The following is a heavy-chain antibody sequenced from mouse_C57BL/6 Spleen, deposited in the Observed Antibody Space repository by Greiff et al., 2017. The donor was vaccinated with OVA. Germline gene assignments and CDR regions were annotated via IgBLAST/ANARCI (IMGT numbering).Heavy chain of an antibody. CDR2: ISSGGSYT. CDR1: GFTFSSYG. J-gene: IGHJ2*01. V-gene: IGHV5-6*01. Sequence: EVMLVESGGDLVKPGGSLKLSCAASGFTFSSYGMSWVRQTPDKRLEWVATISSGGSYTYYPGSVKGRFTISRDNAKNTLYLQMSSLKSEDTAMYYCARQGLYYSAYFDYWGQGTTLTVSS. CDR3: ARQGLYYSAYFDY. D-gene: IGHD2-12*01.